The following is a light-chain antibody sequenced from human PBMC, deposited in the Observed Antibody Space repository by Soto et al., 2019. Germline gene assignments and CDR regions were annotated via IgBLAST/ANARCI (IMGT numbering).Light chain of an antibody. Sequence: EIVMTQSPATLSVSPGERATLSCRASQSVSSYLAWYQQKPGQAPRLLIYDASNRATGIPARFSGSGSGTDFTLTITGLEPEDFAVYYCQQYGSSPFTFGPGTKVDI. CDR2: DAS. V-gene: IGKV3-20*01. CDR1: QSVSSY. CDR3: QQYGSSPFT. J-gene: IGKJ3*01.